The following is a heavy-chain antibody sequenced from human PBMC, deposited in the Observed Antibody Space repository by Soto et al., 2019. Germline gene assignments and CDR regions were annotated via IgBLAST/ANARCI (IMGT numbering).Heavy chain of an antibody. J-gene: IGHJ4*03. V-gene: IGHV4-39*02. Sequence: QLQLRESGPGLVKPSETLSLTCSVSGDSVSSISHYWAWIRLSPGKGLEWIGRIYYTGHTYYNPSLRSRVTLSLDTSKNQFSLKLRSVTAADTAVSYCAKDTIRLGFCSGGTCYSDSWGQGTLVTVSS. CDR3: AKDTIRLGFCSGGTCYSDS. CDR2: IYYTGHT. CDR1: GDSVSSISHY. D-gene: IGHD2-15*01.